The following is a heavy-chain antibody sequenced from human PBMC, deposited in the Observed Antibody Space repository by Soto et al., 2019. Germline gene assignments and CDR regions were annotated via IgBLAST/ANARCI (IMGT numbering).Heavy chain of an antibody. D-gene: IGHD1-26*01. CDR3: ARSVGDYYYGMDV. Sequence: SETLSLTCTVSGASITRTSYHWGWIRQPPGKGLEWIGNFYYSGSTYYNPSLRSRVTISVDASKNQFSVKVSSVTATDTAVYYCARSVGDYYYGMDVWGQGTTVTVSS. V-gene: IGHV4-39*01. CDR2: FYYSGST. J-gene: IGHJ6*02. CDR1: GASITRTSYH.